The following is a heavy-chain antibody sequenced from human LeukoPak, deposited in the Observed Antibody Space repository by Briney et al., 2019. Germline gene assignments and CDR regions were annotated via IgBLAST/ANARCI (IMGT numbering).Heavy chain of an antibody. CDR3: ATGYSYGPPYYYGMDV. V-gene: IGHV1-2*04. J-gene: IGHJ6*02. CDR2: INPNSGGT. Sequence: ASVKVSCKASGYTFTGYYMHWVRQAPGQGLEWMGWINPNSGGTNYAQKFQGWVTMTRDTSISTAYMELSRLRSDDTAVYYCATGYSYGPPYYYGMDVWGQGTTVTVSS. D-gene: IGHD5-18*01. CDR1: GYTFTGYY.